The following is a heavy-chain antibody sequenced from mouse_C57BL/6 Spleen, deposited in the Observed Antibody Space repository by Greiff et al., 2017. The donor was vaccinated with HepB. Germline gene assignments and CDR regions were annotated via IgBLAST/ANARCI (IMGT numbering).Heavy chain of an antibody. CDR2: IYPRSGNT. D-gene: IGHD2-3*01. Sequence: QVQLKESGAELARPGASVKLSCKASGYTFTSYGISWVKQRTGQGLEWIGEIYPRSGNTYYNEKFKGKATLTADKSSSTAYMELRSLTSEDSAVYFCAREIYDGYSCFAYWGQGTLVTVSA. J-gene: IGHJ3*01. CDR3: AREIYDGYSCFAY. V-gene: IGHV1-81*01. CDR1: GYTFTSYG.